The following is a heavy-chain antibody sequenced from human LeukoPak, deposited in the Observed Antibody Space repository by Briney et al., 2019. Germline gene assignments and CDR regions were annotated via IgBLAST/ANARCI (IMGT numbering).Heavy chain of an antibody. J-gene: IGHJ4*02. V-gene: IGHV3-23*01. CDR2: ISGSGGST. D-gene: IGHD4-17*01. CDR1: GFTFSSYA. Sequence: QPGGSLRLSCAASGFTFSSYAMSWVRQAPGKGLEWVSAISGSGGSTYYADSVKGRFTISRDNSKNTPYLQMNSLRAEDTAVYYCAKGFYGDYGCDYWGQGTLVTVSS. CDR3: AKGFYGDYGCDY.